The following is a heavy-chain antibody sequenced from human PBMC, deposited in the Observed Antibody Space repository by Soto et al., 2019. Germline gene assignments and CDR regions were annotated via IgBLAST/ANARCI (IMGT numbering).Heavy chain of an antibody. CDR2: ISGSGGST. J-gene: IGHJ4*02. Sequence: HPGGSLRLSCAASGFTFSSYAMSWVRQAPGKGLEWVSAISGSGGSTYYADSVKGRFTISRDNSKNTLYLQMNSLRAEDTAVYYCAKDLAVGGYSYGLFPHWGQGTLVTVSS. CDR3: AKDLAVGGYSYGLFPH. D-gene: IGHD5-18*01. V-gene: IGHV3-23*01. CDR1: GFTFSSYA.